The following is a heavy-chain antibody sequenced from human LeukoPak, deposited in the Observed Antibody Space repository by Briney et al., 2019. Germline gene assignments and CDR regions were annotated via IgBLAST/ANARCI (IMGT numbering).Heavy chain of an antibody. CDR2: IYYSGST. CDR1: GGSISSYY. J-gene: IGHJ4*02. D-gene: IGHD6-13*01. V-gene: IGHV4-59*08. Sequence: SETLSLTCTVAGGSISSYYWSWIRHPSGKGLEWIGYIYYSGSTNYNPSLKSRVTISVDTSKNQFSLKLSSVTAADTAVYYCASSVSSSWYDYWGQGTLVTVSS. CDR3: ASSVSSSWYDY.